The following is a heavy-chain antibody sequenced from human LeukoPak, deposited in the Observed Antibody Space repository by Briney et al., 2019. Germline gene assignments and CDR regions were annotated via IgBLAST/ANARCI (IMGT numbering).Heavy chain of an antibody. CDR3: ARHWV. Sequence: GWSLTLSCAASGFTFIDFDMSWVRQAPGKELEWVSAISRGCERTYYADSVKGRFTISRHNSKNTLYLPMNSLRVEDAAVYYCARHWVWGQGTLVTVSS. D-gene: IGHD3-16*01. CDR2: ISRGCERT. V-gene: IGHV3-23*01. J-gene: IGHJ4*02. CDR1: GFTFIDFD.